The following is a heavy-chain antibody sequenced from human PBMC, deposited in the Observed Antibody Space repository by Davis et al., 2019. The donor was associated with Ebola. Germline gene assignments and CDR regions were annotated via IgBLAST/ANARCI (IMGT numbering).Heavy chain of an antibody. V-gene: IGHV4-34*01. D-gene: IGHD6-6*01. J-gene: IGHJ4*02. CDR2: INHSGST. Sequence: SETLSLTCAVYGGSFSGYYWSWIRQPPGKGLEWIGEINHSGSTNYNPSLKSRVTISVDTSKNQFSLKLSSVTAADTAVYYCARGGGIAARPRDYWGQGTLVNVSS. CDR1: GGSFSGYY. CDR3: ARGGGIAARPRDY.